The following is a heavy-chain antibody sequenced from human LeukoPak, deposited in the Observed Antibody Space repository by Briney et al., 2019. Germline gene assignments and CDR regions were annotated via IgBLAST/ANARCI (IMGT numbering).Heavy chain of an antibody. CDR1: GGSISRYY. CDR3: ARVESGYGEYLHTALAEYFQH. CDR2: IHYSVST. D-gene: IGHD4-17*01. J-gene: IGHJ1*01. Sequence: SETLSLTCTVAGGSISRYYWSWIRQPPGKVLEWIGYIHYSVSTNYNPSLKSRVTISVDTSKNQFSLKLSSVTAADTAVYYCARVESGYGEYLHTALAEYFQHWGQGTLVPVSS. V-gene: IGHV4-59*01.